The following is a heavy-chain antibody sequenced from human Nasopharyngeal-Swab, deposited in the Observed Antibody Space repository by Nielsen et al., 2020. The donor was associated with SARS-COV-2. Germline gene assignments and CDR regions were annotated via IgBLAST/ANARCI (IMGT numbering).Heavy chain of an antibody. J-gene: IGHJ4*02. CDR1: GFTFSSHD. V-gene: IGHV3-74*01. CDR2: VNEDGSRT. CDR3: VKHQGSSSDQ. Sequence: GESLKISCAASGFTFSSHDMSWVRQAPGKGLVWVSRVNEDGSRTDYADSVKGRFTISRDNAKNTLYLQMNSLRVEDTALYYCVKHQGSSSDQWGQGTLVTVSS.